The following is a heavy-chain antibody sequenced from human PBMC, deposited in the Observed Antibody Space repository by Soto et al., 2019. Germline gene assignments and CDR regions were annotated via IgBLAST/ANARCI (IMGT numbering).Heavy chain of an antibody. Sequence: QVQLQESGPGLVKPSQTLSLTCTVSGGSISSGGYYWSWIRQHPGKGLEWIGYIYYSGSTYYNPSLKRRVTISVDTSKNQFSLKLSSVTAADTAVYYWARGGPDIATKKVDWFDPWGQGTLVTVSS. V-gene: IGHV4-31*03. D-gene: IGHD5-12*01. CDR3: ARGGPDIATKKVDWFDP. CDR1: GGSISSGGYY. CDR2: IYYSGST. J-gene: IGHJ5*02.